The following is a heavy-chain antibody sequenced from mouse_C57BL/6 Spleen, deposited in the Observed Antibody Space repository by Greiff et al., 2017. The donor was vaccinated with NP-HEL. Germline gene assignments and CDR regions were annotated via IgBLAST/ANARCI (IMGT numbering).Heavy chain of an antibody. CDR3: AREGNTVVAPFDY. J-gene: IGHJ2*01. CDR2: INPSNGGT. V-gene: IGHV1-53*01. D-gene: IGHD1-1*01. CDR1: GYTFTSYW. Sequence: VQLQQPGTELVKPGASVKLSCKASGYTFTSYWMHWVKQRPGQGLEWIGNINPSNGGTNYNEKFKSKATLTVDKSSSTAYMQLSSLTSEDSAVYYCAREGNTVVAPFDYWGQGTTLTVSS.